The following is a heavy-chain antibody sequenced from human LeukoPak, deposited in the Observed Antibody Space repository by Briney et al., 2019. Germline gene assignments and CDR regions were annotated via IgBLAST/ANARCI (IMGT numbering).Heavy chain of an antibody. Sequence: ASVKVSCKASGYTFTSYCISWVRQAPGQGLEWIGWISAYNGDTNYAQKLQGRVTMTTDTSTSTAYMEMSSLRSDDTAVYYCASHGSPRGYSAYYRDYGAQRTLDTVSS. CDR2: ISAYNGDT. D-gene: IGHD5-12*01. CDR1: GYTFTSYC. J-gene: IGHJ4*02. CDR3: ASHGSPRGYSAYYRDY. V-gene: IGHV1-18*01.